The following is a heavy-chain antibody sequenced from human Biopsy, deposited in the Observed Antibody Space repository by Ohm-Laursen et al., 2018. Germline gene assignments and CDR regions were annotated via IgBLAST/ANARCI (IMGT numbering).Heavy chain of an antibody. J-gene: IGHJ4*02. D-gene: IGHD2-2*01. CDR3: TTSAEYGALDY. Sequence: ATVKISCKVSGYVLSELSMRWVRQAPGKGLKWMGGFVPEDDERIYAQKFQGRVTMTEDTSTGTAYMELRGLRSDDTAVYSCTTSAEYGALDYWGQGTLVTVSS. CDR2: FVPEDDER. V-gene: IGHV1-24*01. CDR1: GYVLSELS.